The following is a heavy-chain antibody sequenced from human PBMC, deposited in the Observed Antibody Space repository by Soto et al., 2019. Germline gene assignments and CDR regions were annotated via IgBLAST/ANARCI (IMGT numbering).Heavy chain of an antibody. CDR3: VKEAGLVVIPLFSFDY. V-gene: IGHV3-64D*08. CDR1: GFTFSSYA. J-gene: IGHJ4*02. CDR2: ISSNGGST. Sequence: GGSLRLSCSASGFTFSSYAMHWVRQAPGKGLEYVSAISSNGGSTYYADSVKGRFTISRDNSKNTLYLQMSSLRAEDTAVYYCVKEAGLVVIPLFSFDYWGQGTLVTVSS. D-gene: IGHD3-22*01.